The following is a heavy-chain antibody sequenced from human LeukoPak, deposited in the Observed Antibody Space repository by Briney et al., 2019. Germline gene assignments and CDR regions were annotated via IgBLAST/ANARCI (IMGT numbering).Heavy chain of an antibody. J-gene: IGHJ6*03. CDR3: ARVEEGYGSGRRENYYYYYMDV. V-gene: IGHV4-59*01. D-gene: IGHD3-10*01. Sequence: SETLSLTCTVSGDSISSYYWSWIRQPPGKGLEWIGTIYYSGSTHYNPSLKSRVTISIDTSKNQFSLKLNSVTAADTAVYYCARVEEGYGSGRRENYYYYYMDVWGKGTTVTISS. CDR2: IYYSGST. CDR1: GDSISSYY.